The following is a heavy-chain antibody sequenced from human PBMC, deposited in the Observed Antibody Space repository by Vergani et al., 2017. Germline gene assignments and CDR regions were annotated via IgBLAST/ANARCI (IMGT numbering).Heavy chain of an antibody. V-gene: IGHV4-61*02. CDR3: ARDDERLDI. CDR1: GGSISSGSYY. CDR2: IYTSGST. J-gene: IGHJ3*02. Sequence: QVQLQESGPGLVKPSQTLSLTCTVSGGSISSGSYYWSWIRQPAGKGLEWIGRIYTSGSTNYNPSLKSRVTISVDTSKNQFSLKLSSVTAADTAVYCCARDDERLDIWGQGTMVTVSS.